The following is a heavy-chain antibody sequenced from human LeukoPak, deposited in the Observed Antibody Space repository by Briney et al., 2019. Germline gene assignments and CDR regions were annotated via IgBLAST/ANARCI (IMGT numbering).Heavy chain of an antibody. V-gene: IGHV1-24*01. CDR2: FDPEDGET. J-gene: IGHJ4*02. CDR1: GYTLTELS. Sequence: GASVKVSCKVSGYTLTELSMHWVRQAPGKGLEWMGGFDPEDGETIYAQKFQGRVTMTKDTSTDTAYMELSSLRSEDTAVYYCATAGDTANGGECFDYWGQGTLVTVSS. CDR3: ATAGDTANGGECFDY. D-gene: IGHD5-18*01.